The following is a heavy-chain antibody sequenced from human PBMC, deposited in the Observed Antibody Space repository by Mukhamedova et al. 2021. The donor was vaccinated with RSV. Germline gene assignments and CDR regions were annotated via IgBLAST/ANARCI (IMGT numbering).Heavy chain of an antibody. CDR3: ARDRDQLWLHYGMDV. J-gene: IGHJ6*01. V-gene: IGHV3-30*04. CDR2: ISYDGSNK. CDR1: TFSSYA. Sequence: TFSSYAMHWVRQAPGKGLEWVAVISYDGSNKYYADSVKGRFTISRDNSKNTLYLQMNSLRAEDTAVYYCARDRDQLWLHYGMDV. D-gene: IGHD5-18*01.